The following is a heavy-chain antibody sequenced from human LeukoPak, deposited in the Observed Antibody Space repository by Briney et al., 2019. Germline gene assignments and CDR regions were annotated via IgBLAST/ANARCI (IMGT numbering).Heavy chain of an antibody. D-gene: IGHD3-22*01. V-gene: IGHV5-51*01. CDR2: TYPGDSDT. CDR3: ARQYYDSSSGAFDI. CDR1: GYSFTSYW. Sequence: GESLKISFKGSGYSFTSYWIGWVRQMPGKGLEWMGITYPGDSDTRYSPSFQGQVTISADKSISTAYLQWSSLKASDTAMYYCARQYYDSSSGAFDIWGQGTMVTVSS. J-gene: IGHJ3*02.